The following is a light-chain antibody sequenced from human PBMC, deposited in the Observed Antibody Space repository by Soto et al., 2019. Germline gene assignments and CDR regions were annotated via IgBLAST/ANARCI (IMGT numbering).Light chain of an antibody. J-gene: IGKJ5*01. CDR3: QQLNSYPIT. V-gene: IGKV1-5*03. Sequence: DIQLTQSPSTLSASVGDRVTITCRASQRMTSWLAWYQQKPGKAPKLLIYKASSLESGVPSRFSGSGSGTEFTLTISSLQPEDFATYYCQQLNSYPITFGQGTRLEIK. CDR2: KAS. CDR1: QRMTSW.